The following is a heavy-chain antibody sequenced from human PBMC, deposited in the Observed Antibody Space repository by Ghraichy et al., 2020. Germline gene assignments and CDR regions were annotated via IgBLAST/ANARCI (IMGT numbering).Heavy chain of an antibody. D-gene: IGHD2-21*02. CDR2: ISSSGSTL. CDR3: ARVVDGVTGADY. J-gene: IGHJ4*02. CDR1: GFTFSTFN. Sequence: GESLNISCAVSGFTFSTFNMIWVRQAPGKGLECLSYISSSGSTLHYADSVKGRFTSSRDNGRNSLYLDMNSLRAEDTAIYYCARVVDGVTGADYWGQGSLVTVSS. V-gene: IGHV3-48*04.